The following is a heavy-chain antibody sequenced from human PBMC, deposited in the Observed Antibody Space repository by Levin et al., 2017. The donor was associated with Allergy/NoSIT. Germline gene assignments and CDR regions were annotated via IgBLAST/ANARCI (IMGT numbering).Heavy chain of an antibody. CDR1: GVTVSSNY. CDR3: ARLCGFNSGNCDY. D-gene: IGHD3-10*01. CDR2: IYSGGGT. V-gene: IGHV3-66*04. J-gene: IGHJ4*02. Sequence: QHGESLKISCAASGVTVSSNYMSWVRQAPGKGLEWVSVIYSGGGTYYADSVKGRFTISRDISKNTLYLQMNSLRAEDTAVYYCARLCGFNSGNCDYWGQGTLVTVSS.